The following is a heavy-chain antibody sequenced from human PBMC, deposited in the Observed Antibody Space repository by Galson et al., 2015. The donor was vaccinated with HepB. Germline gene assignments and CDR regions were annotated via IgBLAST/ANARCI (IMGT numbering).Heavy chain of an antibody. Sequence: SVKVSCKASGGTFSSYAISWVRQAPGQGLEWMGWISAYNGNTNYAQKLQGRVTMTTVTSTSTAYMELRSLRSDDTAVYYCARDIVVRANWFDPWGQGTLVTVSS. D-gene: IGHD2-15*01. CDR1: GGTFSSYA. CDR2: ISAYNGNT. V-gene: IGHV1-18*01. J-gene: IGHJ5*02. CDR3: ARDIVVRANWFDP.